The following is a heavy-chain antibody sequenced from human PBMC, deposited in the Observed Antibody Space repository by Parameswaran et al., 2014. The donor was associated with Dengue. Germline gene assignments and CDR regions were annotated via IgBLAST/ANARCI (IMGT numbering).Heavy chain of an antibody. D-gene: IGHD3-10*01. V-gene: IGHV4-34*13. Sequence: RWIRQPPGKGLEWIGEINHSGSTNYNPSLKSRVTMSVDTSKNQFSLKLSSVTAADTAVYYCARNRGWFGELINWFDPWGQGTLVTVSS. CDR3: ARNRGWFGELINWFDP. CDR2: INHSGST. J-gene: IGHJ5*02.